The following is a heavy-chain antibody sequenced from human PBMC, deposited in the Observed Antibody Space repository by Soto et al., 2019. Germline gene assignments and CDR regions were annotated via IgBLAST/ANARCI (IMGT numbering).Heavy chain of an antibody. CDR3: ARRARPDFYYMDV. D-gene: IGHD6-6*01. J-gene: IGHJ6*03. CDR2: ISSNGVCT. Sequence: EVQLAESGGGLAQPGGSLRLSCAASGFTLSGYAMDWVRHAPGKGLEYVSGISSNGVCTYYANSVQGRFTISRDNSKNTVYLQMGSLRPEDMAVYYCARRARPDFYYMDVWGKGTTVAVSS. V-gene: IGHV3-64*01. CDR1: GFTLSGYA.